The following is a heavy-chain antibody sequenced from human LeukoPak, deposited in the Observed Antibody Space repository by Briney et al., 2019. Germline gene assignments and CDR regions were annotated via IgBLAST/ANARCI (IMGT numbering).Heavy chain of an antibody. CDR2: IYYSGST. Sequence: SQTLSLTCNVSGGSISSGSYYWAWIRQSPEKGLEWIASIYYSGSTHYNPSLRSRATISRDTSKNQFSLKRSSVSAADTAVYYCARWYEYWGQGTLVTVSS. CDR3: ARWYEY. J-gene: IGHJ4*02. V-gene: IGHV4-39*01. D-gene: IGHD4-23*01. CDR1: GGSISSGSYY.